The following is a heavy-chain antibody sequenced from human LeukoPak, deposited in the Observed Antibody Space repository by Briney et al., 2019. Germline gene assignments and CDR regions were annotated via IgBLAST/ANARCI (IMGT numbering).Heavy chain of an antibody. Sequence: GGSLRLSCVASEFNFFSFGMQWVRQAPGKGLVWVSRIFTDGSTTSYADSVKGRFTISRDNAKNTLYLQMNSLRAEDTAVYYCARQLPREVTLDYWGQGTLVTVSP. CDR1: EFNFFSFG. V-gene: IGHV3-74*01. D-gene: IGHD2-21*02. J-gene: IGHJ4*01. CDR3: ARQLPREVTLDY. CDR2: IFTDGSTT.